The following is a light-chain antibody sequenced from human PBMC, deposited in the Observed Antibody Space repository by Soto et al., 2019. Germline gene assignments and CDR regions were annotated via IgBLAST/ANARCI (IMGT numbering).Light chain of an antibody. CDR2: NVN. V-gene: IGLV2-14*01. Sequence: QSALTQPASVSGSPGQSITISCTGTSSDVGGHNYVSWYQQHPGKAPKLMIYNVNNRPSGVSNRFSGSKSGNTASLTISGLQAEDEADYYCSSYTSSDTLVFGGGSKVTVL. CDR3: SSYTSSDTLV. CDR1: SSDVGGHNY. J-gene: IGLJ2*01.